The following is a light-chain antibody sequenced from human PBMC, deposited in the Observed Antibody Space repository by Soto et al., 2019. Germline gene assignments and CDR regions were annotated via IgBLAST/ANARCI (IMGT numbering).Light chain of an antibody. J-gene: IGLJ1*01. Sequence: QPVLTQPPSVSGAPGQRVTISCTGSSSNIGAPYDVHWYQQLPGTAPKLLIHANTNRPSGVPDRFSASKSGTSASLAITGLQAEDEADYFCQSYDRSLSAYVFGTGTKVTVL. CDR3: QSYDRSLSAYV. CDR2: ANT. CDR1: SSNIGAPYD. V-gene: IGLV1-40*01.